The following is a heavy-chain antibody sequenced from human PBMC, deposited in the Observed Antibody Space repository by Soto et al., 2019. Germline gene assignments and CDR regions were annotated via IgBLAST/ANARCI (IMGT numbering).Heavy chain of an antibody. Sequence: EVQLLESGGGLVQPGGSLRLSCAASGFTFSSYAMSWVRQAPGKGLEWVSAISGSGGSTYYADSVKGRFTISRDNSKNTLYLQMNSLRAEDTAVYYCAKLSIVVVPAAIGRANWFDPWGQGTLVTVSS. V-gene: IGHV3-23*01. CDR3: AKLSIVVVPAAIGRANWFDP. CDR2: ISGSGGST. J-gene: IGHJ5*02. CDR1: GFTFSSYA. D-gene: IGHD2-2*01.